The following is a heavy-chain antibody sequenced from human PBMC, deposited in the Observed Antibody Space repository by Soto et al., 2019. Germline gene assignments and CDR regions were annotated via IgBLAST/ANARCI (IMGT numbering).Heavy chain of an antibody. CDR2: IVPTLRIT. Sequence: QVQLVQSGAEVKKPGASLRVSCETSGGTSTIYTITWVRQAPGQGLQWMGRIVPTLRITNYAQEFQGRLPITADSSTSTAHIELTSLTSEDTAVYYCATDKYGAGRVGVHFWGQGTLVTVSS. CDR3: ATDKYGAGRVGVHF. V-gene: IGHV1-69*08. J-gene: IGHJ4*02. D-gene: IGHD3-3*02. CDR1: GGTSTIYT.